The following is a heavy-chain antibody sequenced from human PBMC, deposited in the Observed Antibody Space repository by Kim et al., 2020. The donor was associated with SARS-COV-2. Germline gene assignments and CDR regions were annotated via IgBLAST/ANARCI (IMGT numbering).Heavy chain of an antibody. CDR2: INAGNGNT. CDR1: GYTFTSYA. J-gene: IGHJ3*02. CDR3: ARALNDYGDYYAFDI. Sequence: ASVKVSCKASGYTFTSYAMHWVRQAPGQRLEWMGWINAGNGNTKYSQKFQGRVTITRDTSASTAYMELSSLRSEDTAVYYCARALNDYGDYYAFDIWGQGTMVTVSS. D-gene: IGHD4-17*01. V-gene: IGHV1-3*01.